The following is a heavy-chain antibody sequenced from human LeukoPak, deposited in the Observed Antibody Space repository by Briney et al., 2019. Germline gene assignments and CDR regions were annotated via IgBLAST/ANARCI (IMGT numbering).Heavy chain of an antibody. CDR3: ARNGGNSDFDY. Sequence: KPSETLSLTCTVSGGSISSSSYYWGWIRQPPGKGLEWIGSIYYSGSTYYNPSLKSRVTISVDTSKNQFSLKLSSVTAADTAVYYCARNGGNSDFDYWGQGTLVTVSS. J-gene: IGHJ4*02. D-gene: IGHD4-23*01. CDR2: IYYSGST. V-gene: IGHV4-39*07. CDR1: GGSISSSSYY.